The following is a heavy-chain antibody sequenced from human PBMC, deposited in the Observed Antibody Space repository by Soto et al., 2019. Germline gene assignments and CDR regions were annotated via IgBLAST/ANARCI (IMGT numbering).Heavy chain of an antibody. V-gene: IGHV3-48*01. D-gene: IGHD2-21*01. CDR1: GFTFSSYT. CDR2: ITTSSTTI. Sequence: EVQLVESGVGLVQPGGSLRLSCAASGFTFSSYTMNWVRQAPGKGLEWVSYITTSSTTIYYADSVKGRFTISRDNAKNSLYLQMSSLRVEDTAVYYCATGRLAYCGGDCPFDYWGQGTLVTVSS. J-gene: IGHJ4*02. CDR3: ATGRLAYCGGDCPFDY.